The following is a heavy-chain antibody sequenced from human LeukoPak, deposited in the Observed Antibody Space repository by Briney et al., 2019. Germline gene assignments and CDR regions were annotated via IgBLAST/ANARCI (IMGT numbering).Heavy chain of an antibody. Sequence: PGGSLRLSRAASGFTFSSYAMSWVRQAPGKGLEWVSAISGSGGSTYYADSVKGRFTISRDNSKNTLYLQMNSLRAEDTAVYYCAKRLYYYGSGSYYLEPWGQGTLVTVSS. CDR3: AKRLYYYGSGSYYLEP. D-gene: IGHD3-10*01. J-gene: IGHJ5*02. CDR1: GFTFSSYA. CDR2: ISGSGGST. V-gene: IGHV3-23*01.